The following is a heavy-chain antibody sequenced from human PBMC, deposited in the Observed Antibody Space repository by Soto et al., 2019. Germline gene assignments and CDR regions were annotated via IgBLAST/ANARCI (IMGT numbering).Heavy chain of an antibody. CDR1: GGTFSSYT. J-gene: IGHJ4*02. CDR2: IIPILGIA. D-gene: IGHD4-4*01. CDR3: ARTSPSDYSLNY. V-gene: IGHV1-69*02. Sequence: QVQLVQSGAVVKKPGSSVKVSCKASGGTFSSYTISWVRQAPGQGLEWMGRIIPILGIANYAQKFQGRVTITADKSTSTAYMELSSLRSEDTAVYYCARTSPSDYSLNYWGQGTLVTVSS.